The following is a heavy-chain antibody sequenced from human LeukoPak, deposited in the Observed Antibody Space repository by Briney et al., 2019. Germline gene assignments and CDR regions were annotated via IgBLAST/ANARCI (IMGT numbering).Heavy chain of an antibody. Sequence: SETLSLTCIVSGGSISSYYWSWVRQPAGKGLEWIGRIYASGSNNYNPSLKSRVTMSVDTSKNQFSLKLNSVTAADTAVYYCARDNEVAARSFDYWGQGTLVTVSS. D-gene: IGHD6-6*01. V-gene: IGHV4-4*07. J-gene: IGHJ4*02. CDR1: GGSISSYY. CDR2: IYASGSN. CDR3: ARDNEVAARSFDY.